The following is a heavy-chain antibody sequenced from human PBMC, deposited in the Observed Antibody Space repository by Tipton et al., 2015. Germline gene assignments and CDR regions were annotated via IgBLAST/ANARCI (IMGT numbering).Heavy chain of an antibody. Sequence: QLVQSGAEVKKPGASVKVSCKASGYIFNNYDINWVRQATGLGLEWMGWMNPKSGNTGSAEKFQGRVTMTSNTSIGTVYMELRNLRSEDTAVYYCAKKGQYDLIRGAYRPPPAMDVWGQGTTVTVSS. CDR1: GYIFNNYD. D-gene: IGHD3-16*02. V-gene: IGHV1-8*01. CDR2: MNPKSGNT. J-gene: IGHJ6*02. CDR3: AKKGQYDLIRGAYRPPPAMDV.